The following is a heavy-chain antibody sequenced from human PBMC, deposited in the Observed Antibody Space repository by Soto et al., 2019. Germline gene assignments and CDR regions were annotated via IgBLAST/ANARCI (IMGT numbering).Heavy chain of an antibody. CDR3: ARVPLSSGWPNWFDP. Sequence: PSETLSLTCAVSGGSISSGGYSWSWIRQPPGKGLEWIGYIYHSGSTYYNPSLKSRVTISVDTSKNQFSLKLSSVTAADTAVYYCARVPLSSGWPNWFDPWGQGTLVTVSS. V-gene: IGHV4-61*08. D-gene: IGHD6-19*01. CDR1: GGSISSGGYS. CDR2: IYHSGST. J-gene: IGHJ5*02.